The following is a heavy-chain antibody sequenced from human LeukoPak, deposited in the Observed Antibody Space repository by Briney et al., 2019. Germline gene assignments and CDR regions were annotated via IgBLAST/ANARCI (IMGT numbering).Heavy chain of an antibody. J-gene: IGHJ4*02. V-gene: IGHV4-59*01. CDR2: IYYSGST. CDR1: GGSFSGYY. Sequence: SETLSLTCAVYGGSFSGYYWSWIRQPPGKGLEWIGYIYYSGSTNYNPSLKSRVTISVDTSKNQFSLKLSSVTAADTAVYYCARSGYSSGIGYWGQGTLVTVSS. D-gene: IGHD6-19*01. CDR3: ARSGYSSGIGY.